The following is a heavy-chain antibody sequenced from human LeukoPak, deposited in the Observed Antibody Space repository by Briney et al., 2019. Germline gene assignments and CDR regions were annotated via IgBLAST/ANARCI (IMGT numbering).Heavy chain of an antibody. CDR1: GFTFSSYA. CDR2: ISSNGGST. D-gene: IGHD5-24*01. Sequence: GGSLRLSCAASGFTFSSYAMHWVRQAPGKGLEYVSAISSNGGSTYYANSVKGRFTISRDNSKNTLYLQMGCLRAEDMAVYYCARVTERWLQFGLLDYWGQGTLVTVSS. J-gene: IGHJ4*02. CDR3: ARVTERWLQFGLLDY. V-gene: IGHV3-64*01.